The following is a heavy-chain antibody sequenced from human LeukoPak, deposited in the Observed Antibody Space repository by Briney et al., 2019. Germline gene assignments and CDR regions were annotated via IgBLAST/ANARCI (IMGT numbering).Heavy chain of an antibody. J-gene: IGHJ4*02. CDR1: GFTFSDHW. CDR3: AREIVSSTCFDY. Sequence: PGGSLRLSCAASGFTFSDHWMAWVRQAPGKGLEWVSSISSSSGYIYYADSVKGRFTISRDNAKNSLYLQMNSLRAEDTAVYYCAREIVSSTCFDYWGQGTLVSVSS. CDR2: ISSSSGYI. D-gene: IGHD2-2*01. V-gene: IGHV3-21*01.